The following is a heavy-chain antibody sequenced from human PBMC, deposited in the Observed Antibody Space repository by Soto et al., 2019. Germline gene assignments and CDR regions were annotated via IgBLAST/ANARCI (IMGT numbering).Heavy chain of an antibody. CDR1: GGSIRSSAYF. Sequence: SQTLSLPCTVSGGSIRSSAYFWGCIRQPPGKGLEWIGRIYYSGSTYYNPSLKSRVTISVDTSKNQFSLKLSSVTAADAAVYYCARRERIVVVVADYGMDVWGQGTTVT. J-gene: IGHJ6*02. D-gene: IGHD2-15*01. V-gene: IGHV4-39*01. CDR3: ARRERIVVVVADYGMDV. CDR2: IYYSGST.